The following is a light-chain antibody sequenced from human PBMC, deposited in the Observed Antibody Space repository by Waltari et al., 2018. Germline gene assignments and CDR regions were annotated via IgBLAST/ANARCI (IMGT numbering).Light chain of an antibody. CDR3: QSYDSALRNVV. V-gene: IGLV1-40*01. Sequence: QSALTQPPSLSGAPGQRVSIPCTGKTSNFGAGYAVHWYQQRPGAAPKLLIYDNSNRPSGVPDRFSGSKSGTSASLAITGLQADDEADYYCQSYDSALRNVVFGGGTKLTV. CDR1: TSNFGAGYA. CDR2: DNS. J-gene: IGLJ2*01.